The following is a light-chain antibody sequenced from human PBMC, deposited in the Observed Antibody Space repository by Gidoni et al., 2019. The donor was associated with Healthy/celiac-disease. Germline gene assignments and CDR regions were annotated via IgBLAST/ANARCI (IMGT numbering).Light chain of an antibody. CDR1: QSISSY. CDR3: QQSYSTAPLT. J-gene: IGKJ4*02. V-gene: IGKV1-39*01. CDR2: AAS. Sequence: DIQMTQSPSSLSASVGDRVTITCRASQSISSYLNWYQQKPGKAPKLLIYAASSLQSGVPSRCSGSGAGTDFTLIISSLQPEECATYYCQQSYSTAPLTFGGGTKVEIK.